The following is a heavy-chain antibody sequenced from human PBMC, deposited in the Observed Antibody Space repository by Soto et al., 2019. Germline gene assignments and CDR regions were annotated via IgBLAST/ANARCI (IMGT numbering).Heavy chain of an antibody. CDR3: VKDCYSNSRPSRDV. Sequence: ASVKLYCKTSGYTFTRTGISWVRQAPGQGLEWMGWISPNTGNIKYAQKLQGRVIMTTDTSTSTAYMELRSLRSDDTAVYYCVKDCYSNSRPSRDVCGPGTTGTGSS. CDR1: GYTFTRTG. V-gene: IGHV1-18*01. CDR2: ISPNTGNI. J-gene: IGHJ6*02. D-gene: IGHD4-4*01.